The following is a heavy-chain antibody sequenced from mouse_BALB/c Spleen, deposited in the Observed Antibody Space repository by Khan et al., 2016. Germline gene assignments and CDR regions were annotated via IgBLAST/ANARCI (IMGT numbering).Heavy chain of an antibody. CDR3: ARDRDDYFDY. CDR2: ISDGGSYT. Sequence: EVELVESGGGLVKPGGSLKLSCAASGFTFSDYYMHWVRQTPEKRLEWVATISDGGSYTYYPDSVKGRFTISRDNAKNNLYLQMSSLKAEDTAMYYGARDRDDYFDYWGQGTTLTVSS. V-gene: IGHV5-4*02. CDR1: GFTFSDYY. J-gene: IGHJ2*01. D-gene: IGHD3-3*01.